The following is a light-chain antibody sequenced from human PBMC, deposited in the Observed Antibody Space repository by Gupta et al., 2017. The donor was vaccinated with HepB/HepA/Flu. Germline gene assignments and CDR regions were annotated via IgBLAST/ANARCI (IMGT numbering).Light chain of an antibody. V-gene: IGLV9-49*03. J-gene: IGLJ2*01. CDR3: WAEHGSGSKFVVV. CDR1: SGYFTYK. CDR2: VGPYGIVG. Sequence: QPVLIQPPSASASLGASVTLTCTLSSGYFTYKVDWYQQRPGKGPQFVMRVGPYGIVGSKGDGFPDRFSALGSGLNRDLIIKNIQEEDETDYHGWAEHGSGSKFVVVFGGGTKLTVL.